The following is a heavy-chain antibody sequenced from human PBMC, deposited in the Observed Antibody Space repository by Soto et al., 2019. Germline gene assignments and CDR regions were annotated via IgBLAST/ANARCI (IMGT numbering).Heavy chain of an antibody. Sequence: PGESLKISCKGSGYSFTSYWIGWVRQMPGKGLEWMGIIYPGDSDTRYSPSFQGQVTISADKSISTAYLQWSSLKASDTAMYYCARPLCGGDCWRDAFDIWGQGTMVTVSS. J-gene: IGHJ3*02. V-gene: IGHV5-51*01. CDR3: ARPLCGGDCWRDAFDI. D-gene: IGHD2-21*02. CDR1: GYSFTSYW. CDR2: IYPGDSDT.